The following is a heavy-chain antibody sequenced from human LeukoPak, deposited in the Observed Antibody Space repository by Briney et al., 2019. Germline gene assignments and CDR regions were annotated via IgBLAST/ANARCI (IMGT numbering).Heavy chain of an antibody. J-gene: IGHJ6*03. Sequence: GAPVKVSCKASGYTFTSYGISWVRQAPGQGLEWMGWISAYNGNTNYAQKLQGRVTMTTDTSTSTAYMELRSLRSDDTAVYYCARDSGSYSGDYYYYMDVWGKGTTVTVSS. CDR3: ARDSGSYSGDYYYYMDV. D-gene: IGHD1-26*01. CDR2: ISAYNGNT. CDR1: GYTFTSYG. V-gene: IGHV1-18*01.